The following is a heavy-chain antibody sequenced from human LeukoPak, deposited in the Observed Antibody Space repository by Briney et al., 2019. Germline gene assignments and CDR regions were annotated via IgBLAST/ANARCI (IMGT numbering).Heavy chain of an antibody. CDR3: ARDLGNSGWYTFDH. CDR2: TYYRSKWYN. Sequence: SQTLSLTCAISGDSVSSNNGAWNWIRQSPSRGLEGLGRTYYRSKWYNDYAVSMKGRITINPDTSKNQFSLQLNSVTPEDTAVYYCARDLGNSGWYTFDHWGQGTLVTVSS. V-gene: IGHV6-1*01. J-gene: IGHJ4*02. D-gene: IGHD6-19*01. CDR1: GDSVSSNNGA.